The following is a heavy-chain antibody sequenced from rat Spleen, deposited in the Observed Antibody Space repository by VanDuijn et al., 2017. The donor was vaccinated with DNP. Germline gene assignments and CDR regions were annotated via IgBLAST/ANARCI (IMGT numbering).Heavy chain of an antibody. D-gene: IGHD1-7*01. Sequence: EVQLVESGGSLVQPGRSMKLSCAASGFTFSNFPMAWVRQAPTKGLEWVASISTSGGNTYYRDSVKGRFTISRDNARNTLYLQMDSLRSEETATYYCATHGTFVYWGQGTLVTVSS. CDR1: GFTFSNFP. J-gene: IGHJ3*01. CDR3: ATHGTFVY. CDR2: ISTSGGNT. V-gene: IGHV5-46*01.